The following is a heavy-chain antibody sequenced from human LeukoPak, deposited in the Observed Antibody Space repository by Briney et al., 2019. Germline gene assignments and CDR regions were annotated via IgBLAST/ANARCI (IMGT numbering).Heavy chain of an antibody. CDR3: ARIRDGYNDAYDI. Sequence: ASVKVSCKASGYTFTDYYIHWVRQAPGQGLEWMGLINPGGDNTDYAQSFQGRVTMTRDTSTSTVYMGLSSLRSEDTAVYYCARIRDGYNDAYDIWGQGTMVTVSS. CDR1: GYTFTDYY. J-gene: IGHJ3*02. D-gene: IGHD5-24*01. V-gene: IGHV1-46*01. CDR2: INPGGDNT.